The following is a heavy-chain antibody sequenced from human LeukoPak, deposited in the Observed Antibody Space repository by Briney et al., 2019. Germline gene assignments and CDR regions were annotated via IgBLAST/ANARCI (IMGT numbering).Heavy chain of an antibody. CDR3: TTEFKELGSFFYFYYMDV. CDR2: INPSGGST. V-gene: IGHV1-46*01. CDR1: GYTFTSYY. J-gene: IGHJ6*03. Sequence: GASVKVSCKASGYTFTSYYMHWVRQAPGQGLEWMGIINPSGGSTSYAQKFQGRVTMTRDMSTSTVYMELSSLRSEDTAVYYCTTEFKELGSFFYFYYMDVWGTGTTVTISS. D-gene: IGHD3-10*01.